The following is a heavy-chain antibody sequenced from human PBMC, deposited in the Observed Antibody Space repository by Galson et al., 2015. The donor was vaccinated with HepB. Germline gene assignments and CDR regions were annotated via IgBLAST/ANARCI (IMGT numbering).Heavy chain of an antibody. V-gene: IGHV1-18*01. J-gene: IGHJ2*01. Sequence: SVKVSCKASGYTFTNYGISWVRQAPGQGLEWMGWISVYNGNTNYVQKFQGRVTMTTDTSTSTAYMELRSLRSDDTAVYYCARDRVYGDYDVYWYFDLWGRDTLVTVSS. CDR2: ISVYNGNT. D-gene: IGHD4-17*01. CDR1: GYTFTNYG. CDR3: ARDRVYGDYDVYWYFDL.